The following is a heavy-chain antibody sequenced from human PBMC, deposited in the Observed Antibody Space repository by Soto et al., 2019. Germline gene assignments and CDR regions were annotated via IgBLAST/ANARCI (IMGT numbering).Heavy chain of an antibody. CDR3: AKDQASGQGSFDS. CDR2: ISYDGSNQ. J-gene: IGHJ4*02. CDR1: GFTFNIYG. V-gene: IGHV3-30*18. Sequence: VKLVESGGGVVQPGGSLRLSCAASGFTFNIYGMHWVLQAPDKGLEWVALISYDGSNQYYADSVKGRFTISRDNSKNTLFLQMNSLRADDTAVYYCAKDQASGQGSFDSWGQVTLVTVSS.